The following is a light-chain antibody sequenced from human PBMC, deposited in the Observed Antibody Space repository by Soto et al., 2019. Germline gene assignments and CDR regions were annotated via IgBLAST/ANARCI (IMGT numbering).Light chain of an antibody. Sequence: GARFTITCRASESISSWLAWYQQKPGKAPRLLIYAASRLGSGVPSRFSGSGSGTEFTLTISSLQPDDLATYYCQQANSFPITFGQGTRLEI. CDR2: AAS. J-gene: IGKJ5*01. CDR3: QQANSFPIT. V-gene: IGKV1-12*01. CDR1: ESISSW.